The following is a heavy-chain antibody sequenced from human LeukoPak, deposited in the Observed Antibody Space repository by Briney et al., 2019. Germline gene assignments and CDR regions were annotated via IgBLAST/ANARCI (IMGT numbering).Heavy chain of an antibody. CDR2: FDPEDGET. J-gene: IGHJ5*02. D-gene: IGHD3-3*01. V-gene: IGHV1-24*01. CDR1: GYTLTELS. CDR3: ATLRFLEWLSPNNWFDP. Sequence: ASVKVSCKVSGYTLTELSMHWVRQAPGKGPEWMGGFDPEDGETIYAQKFQGRVTMTEDTSTDTAYMELSSLRSEDTAVYYCATLRFLEWLSPNNWFDPWGQGTLVTVSS.